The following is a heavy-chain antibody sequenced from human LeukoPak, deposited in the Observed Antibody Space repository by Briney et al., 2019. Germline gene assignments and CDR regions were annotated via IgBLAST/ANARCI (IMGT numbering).Heavy chain of an antibody. CDR3: ARDYFSRAALLGYFDL. D-gene: IGHD2-15*01. Sequence: PGGSLRLSCVASGFTFSDHWMHWVRQAPGKGLEWVSCVSSTSSFIYYADSVKGRFTISRDNAKNSLYLQMNSLRAEDTAVYYCARDYFSRAALLGYFDLWGRGTLVTVSS. CDR2: VSSTSSFI. J-gene: IGHJ2*01. V-gene: IGHV3-21*01. CDR1: GFTFSDHW.